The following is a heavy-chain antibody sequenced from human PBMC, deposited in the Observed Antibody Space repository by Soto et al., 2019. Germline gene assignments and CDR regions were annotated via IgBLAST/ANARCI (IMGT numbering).Heavy chain of an antibody. CDR1: SGSISSSNW. V-gene: IGHV4-4*02. CDR3: ARVRRYSSGWFDY. CDR2: IYHSGST. Sequence: QVQLQESGPGLVKPSGTLSLTCAVSSGSISSSNWWSWVRQPPGKGLEWIGEIYHSGSTNYNPSLKTRVTISVDKSTLQFSLTLSSVTAADTAVYYCARVRRYSSGWFDYWGQGTLVTVSS. D-gene: IGHD6-19*01. J-gene: IGHJ4*02.